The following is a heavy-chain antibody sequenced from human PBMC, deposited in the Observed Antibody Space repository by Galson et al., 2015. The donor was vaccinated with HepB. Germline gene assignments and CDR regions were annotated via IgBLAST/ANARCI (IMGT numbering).Heavy chain of an antibody. CDR2: IKPDGSDK. D-gene: IGHD6-19*01. CDR3: AKDHITGWSFDS. V-gene: IGHV3-7*03. CDR1: GFTFSTHW. J-gene: IGHJ4*02. Sequence: SLRLYCPASGFTFSTHWMYWVRQAPRKGLECVPAIKPDGSDKYYADSVKGRCTISRDNADNSLYLQINSLRNEDTAVYYCAKDHITGWSFDSWGQGTLVTVSS.